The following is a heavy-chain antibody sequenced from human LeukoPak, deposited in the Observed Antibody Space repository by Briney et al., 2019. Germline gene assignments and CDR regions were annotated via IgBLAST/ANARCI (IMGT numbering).Heavy chain of an antibody. CDR3: VKGGQWLVSDAFDI. J-gene: IGHJ3*02. D-gene: IGHD6-19*01. CDR2: ISGSGGST. V-gene: IGHV3-23*01. Sequence: GGSLRLSCAAPGFTFSSYAMSWVRQAPGKGLEWVSAISGSGGSTYYADSVKGRFTISRDNSKNTLYLQTNSLRAEDTAVYYCVKGGQWLVSDAFDIWGQGTMVTVSS. CDR1: GFTFSSYA.